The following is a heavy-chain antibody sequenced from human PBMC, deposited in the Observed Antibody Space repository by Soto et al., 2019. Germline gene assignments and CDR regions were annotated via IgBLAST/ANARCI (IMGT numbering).Heavy chain of an antibody. CDR1: GFTFSEFW. D-gene: IGHD3-10*01. J-gene: IGHJ6*02. V-gene: IGHV3-7*03. CDR2: IKPDGSEK. Sequence: PGGSLRLSCVASGFTFSEFWMNWVRQAPGKGLEWVANIKPDGSEKNYVDSVKGRSTISRDNARSSLFLQMNSLRAEDTAMYFCAGQLTSPRFGPLNVWGQGTTVTVSS. CDR3: AGQLTSPRFGPLNV.